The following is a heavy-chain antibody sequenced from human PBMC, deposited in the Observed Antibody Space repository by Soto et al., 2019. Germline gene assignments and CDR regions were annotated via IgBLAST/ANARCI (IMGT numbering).Heavy chain of an antibody. J-gene: IGHJ4*02. CDR2: ISSGGST. D-gene: IGHD3-3*01. CDR3: ARDTFGGAYDLSH. Sequence: EVQLVESGGGLVRPGGSLRLSCAASGFTVTNFYMTWVRQAPGKGLEWVSAISSGGSTYYADSVKGRFTISRDNSKNTLYLEMNSLRAGDTAVYYCARDTFGGAYDLSHGGQGTLVTVSS. V-gene: IGHV3-66*01. CDR1: GFTVTNFY.